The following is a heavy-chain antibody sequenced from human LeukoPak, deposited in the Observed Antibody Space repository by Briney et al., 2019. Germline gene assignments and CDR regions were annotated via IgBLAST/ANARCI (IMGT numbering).Heavy chain of an antibody. Sequence: PGGSLRLSCAASGFTFSSYSMHWVRQAPGKGLEWVANIKQDGSEKYYVDSVKGRFTISRDNAKNSLYLQMNSLRAEDTAVYYCARDLSEWFSPQTHINWFDPWGQGTLVTVSS. D-gene: IGHD3-3*01. CDR3: ARDLSEWFSPQTHINWFDP. V-gene: IGHV3-7*01. CDR1: GFTFSSYS. J-gene: IGHJ5*02. CDR2: IKQDGSEK.